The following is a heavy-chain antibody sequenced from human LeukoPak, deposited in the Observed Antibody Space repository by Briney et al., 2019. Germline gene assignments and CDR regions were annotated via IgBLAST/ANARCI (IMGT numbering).Heavy chain of an antibody. J-gene: IGHJ4*02. CDR3: AKGPAFGGVIVLFDY. V-gene: IGHV3-23*01. D-gene: IGHD3-16*02. Sequence: GGSLRPSFAAFGFTFSSYAMTWVRQAPGKGWGWVSVISGSGGSTYYADSVKGRFTISRDNSKNTLYLQMNSLRAEDTAVYYCAKGPAFGGVIVLFDYWGQGTLVTVSS. CDR2: ISGSGGST. CDR1: GFTFSSYA.